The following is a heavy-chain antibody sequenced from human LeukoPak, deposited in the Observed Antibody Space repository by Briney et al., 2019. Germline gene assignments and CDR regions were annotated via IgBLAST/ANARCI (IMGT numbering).Heavy chain of an antibody. CDR3: VREGSGSRFVDC. CDR1: GGPMSPYY. CDR2: VFYNGNT. Sequence: SETLSLTCSVSGGPMSPYYWSWIRQPPGKGLEWIGYVFYNGNTKYNPTLRSRVTISLDTSKNQFSLKLSSVTAADTALYYCVREGSGSRFVDCWGPGTLVTVSS. V-gene: IGHV4-59*01. D-gene: IGHD3-10*01. J-gene: IGHJ4*02.